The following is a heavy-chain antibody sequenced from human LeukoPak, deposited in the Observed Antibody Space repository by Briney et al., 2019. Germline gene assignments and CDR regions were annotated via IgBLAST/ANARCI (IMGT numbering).Heavy chain of an antibody. D-gene: IGHD5-18*01. CDR1: GDSISYGY. V-gene: IGHV4-59*01. Sequence: SETLSLTCIVSGDSISYGYWSWLRQPPGRGLEWIGHLYDSENTNYSPSLMSRVTISVDTSRNQFSLKMTSVTAADTALYYCARGRVARYRYGLPAPFSFDFWGQGIPVSVSS. CDR2: LYDSENT. CDR3: ARGRVARYRYGLPAPFSFDF. J-gene: IGHJ4*02.